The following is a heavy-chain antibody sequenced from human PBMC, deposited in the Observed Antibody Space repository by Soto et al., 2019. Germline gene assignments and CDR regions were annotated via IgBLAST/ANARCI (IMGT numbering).Heavy chain of an antibody. J-gene: IGHJ1*01. V-gene: IGHV1-69*01. Sequence: QAHLMQSGAEVKKPGSSVKVSCKASGGTFSGYAISWVRQRPGRGLEWMGGIIPIFGITTYAEKFQGRITLAAAESTGTAFMDLRSLISEDTAVYYCARDPSSITGTTSSEDFQFWGPGTLVSVSS. D-gene: IGHD1-20*01. CDR3: ARDPSSITGTTSSEDFQF. CDR2: IIPIFGIT. CDR1: GGTFSGYA.